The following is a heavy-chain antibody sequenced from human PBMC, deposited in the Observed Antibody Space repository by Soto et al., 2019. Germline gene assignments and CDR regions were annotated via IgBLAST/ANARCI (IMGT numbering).Heavy chain of an antibody. CDR2: ISTNSGNT. J-gene: IGHJ4*02. V-gene: IGHV1-18*01. D-gene: IGHD2-8*01. Sequence: QIQMVQSGAEVKQPGASVKISCKTSGYTFSSYSINWVRQAPGQGLEWMAWISTNSGNTHYAERVQGRVTVTLDKSAGTAFMEMWGLTSDDTAVYFCARDNGYYDFWGQGTLVTVSS. CDR1: GYTFSSYS. CDR3: ARDNGYYDF.